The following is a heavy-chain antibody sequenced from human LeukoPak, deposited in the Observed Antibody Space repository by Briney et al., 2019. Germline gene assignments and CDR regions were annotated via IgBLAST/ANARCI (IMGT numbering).Heavy chain of an antibody. Sequence: SETLSLTCTVSGGSISSGGYYWSWIRQPPGKGLEWIGYIYHSGSTYYNPSLKSRVTISVDRSKNQFSLKLSSVTAADTAVYYCARAEENSSRDNWFDPWGQGTLVTVSS. D-gene: IGHD6-13*01. CDR1: GGSISSGGYY. J-gene: IGHJ5*02. V-gene: IGHV4-30-2*01. CDR3: ARAEENSSRDNWFDP. CDR2: IYHSGST.